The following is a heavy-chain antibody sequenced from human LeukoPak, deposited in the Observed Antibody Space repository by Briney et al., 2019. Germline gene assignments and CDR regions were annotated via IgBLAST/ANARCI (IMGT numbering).Heavy chain of an antibody. CDR3: ARNFALDY. CDR1: GFTVSSNY. J-gene: IGHJ4*02. V-gene: IGHV3-53*01. CDR2: IYSGGST. Sequence: GGSLRLSCAASGFTVSSNYMTWVRQAPGKGLEWVSVIYSGGSTYYADSVKGRFTISRDNSKNALFLQMNSLRAEDTAVYYCARNFALDYWGQGTLVTVSS.